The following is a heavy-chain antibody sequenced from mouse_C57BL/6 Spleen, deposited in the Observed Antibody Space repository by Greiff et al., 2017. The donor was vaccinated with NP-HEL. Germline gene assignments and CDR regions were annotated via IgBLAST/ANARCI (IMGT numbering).Heavy chain of an antibody. CDR2: INPSNGGT. CDR3: ARHPHYYGSSYGYFDV. V-gene: IGHV1-53*01. Sequence: QVQLLQPGTELVKPGASVKLSFTSYWMHWVKQRPGQGLEWIGNINPSNGGTNYNEKFKSKATLTVDKSSSTAYMQLSSLTSEDSAVYYCARHPHYYGSSYGYFDVWGTGTTVTVSS. J-gene: IGHJ1*03. CDR1: TSYW. D-gene: IGHD1-1*01.